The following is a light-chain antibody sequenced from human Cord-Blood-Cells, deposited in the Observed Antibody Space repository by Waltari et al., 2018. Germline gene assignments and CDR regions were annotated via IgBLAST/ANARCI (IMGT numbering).Light chain of an antibody. V-gene: IGKV4-1*01. CDR1: QSVLYSSNNKNY. J-gene: IGKJ2*01. Sequence: DIVMTQSPDSMAVSLGERATINCKSSQSVLYSSNNKNYLAWYQQKPGQPPKLLIYWASTRESGVPDRFSGSGSGTDSTLTISSLQAEDVAVYYCQQYYSTPYTFGQGTTLEI. CDR3: QQYYSTPYT. CDR2: WAS.